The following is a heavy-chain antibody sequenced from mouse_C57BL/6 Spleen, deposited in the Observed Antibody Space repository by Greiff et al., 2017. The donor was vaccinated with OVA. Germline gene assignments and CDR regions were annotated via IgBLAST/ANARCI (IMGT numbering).Heavy chain of an antibody. V-gene: IGHV1-69*01. CDR2: IDPSDSYT. Sequence: QVQLQQPGAELVMPGASVKLSCKASGYTFTSYWMHWVKQRPGQGLEWIGEIDPSDSYTNYNQKFKGKSTLTVDKSSSTAYMQLSSLTSEDSAVYYCAVITTVRYYFDYWGQGTTLTVSS. J-gene: IGHJ2*01. CDR3: AVITTVRYYFDY. CDR1: GYTFTSYW. D-gene: IGHD1-1*01.